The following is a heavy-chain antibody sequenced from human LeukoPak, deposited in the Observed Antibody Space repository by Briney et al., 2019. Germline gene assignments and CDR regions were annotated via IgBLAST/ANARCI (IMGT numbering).Heavy chain of an antibody. V-gene: IGHV1-8*01. CDR1: GYTFTSYD. CDR2: MNPNSGNT. Sequence: ASVKVPCKASGYTFTSYDINWVRQATGQGLEWMGWMNPNSGNTGYAQKFQGRVTMTRNTSISTAYMELSSLRSEDTAVYHCARGRDYCSSTSCYTADWFDPWGQGTLVTVSS. CDR3: ARGRDYCSSTSCYTADWFDP. D-gene: IGHD2-2*02. J-gene: IGHJ5*02.